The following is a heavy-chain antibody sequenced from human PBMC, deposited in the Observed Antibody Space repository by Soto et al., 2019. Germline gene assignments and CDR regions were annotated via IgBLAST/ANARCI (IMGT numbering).Heavy chain of an antibody. CDR3: ARRVDPSYYYYYMDV. V-gene: IGHV1-8*01. D-gene: IGHD3-3*01. CDR2: MNPNSGNT. J-gene: IGHJ6*03. CDR1: GYTFTSYD. Sequence: ASVKVSCKASGYTFTSYDINWVRQATGQGLEWMGWMNPNSGNTGYAQKFQGRVTMTRNTSISTAYMELSSLRSEDTAVYYCARRVDPSYYYYYMDVWGKGTTVTVSS.